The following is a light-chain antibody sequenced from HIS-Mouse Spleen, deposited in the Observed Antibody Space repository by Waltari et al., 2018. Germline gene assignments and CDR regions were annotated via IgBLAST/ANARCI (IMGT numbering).Light chain of an antibody. CDR3: QQYYSTPPT. Sequence: DIVMTQSPDSLAVSLGERATINCKSSQSVLYSSNNKNYLAWYQQKPGQPPKLLIYWASSRESGVADRFSGSGSGTDVTLTISSLQAEDVAVYYCQQYYSTPPTFGQGTKVEIK. CDR1: QSVLYSSNNKNY. CDR2: WAS. V-gene: IGKV4-1*01. J-gene: IGKJ1*01.